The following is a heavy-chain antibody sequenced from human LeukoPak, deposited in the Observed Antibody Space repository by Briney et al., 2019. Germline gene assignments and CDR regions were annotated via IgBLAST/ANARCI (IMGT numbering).Heavy chain of an antibody. CDR3: ARVSGYCSSTSCYVDFDY. D-gene: IGHD2-2*01. J-gene: IGHJ4*02. CDR2: ISAYNGNT. V-gene: IGHV1-18*04. Sequence: GASVKVSCKASGYTFTGYYVHWVRQAPGQGLEWMGWISAYNGNTNYAQKLQGRVTMTTDTSTSTAYMELRSLRSDDTAVYYCARVSGYCSSTSCYVDFDYWGQGTLVTVSS. CDR1: GYTFTGYY.